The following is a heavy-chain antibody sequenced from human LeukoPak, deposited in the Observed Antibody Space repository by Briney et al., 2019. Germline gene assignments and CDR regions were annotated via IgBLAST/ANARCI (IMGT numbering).Heavy chain of an antibody. V-gene: IGHV1-18*01. D-gene: IGHD3-3*01. CDR1: GYTFTSYG. Sequence: ASVKVSRTASGYTFTSYGISWVRQAPGQGLEWMGWISAYNGNTNYAQKLQGRVTMTTDTSTSTAYMELRSLRSDDTAVYYRARDLLRSWSGYYTYYGMDVWGQGTTVTVSS. CDR2: ISAYNGNT. J-gene: IGHJ6*02. CDR3: ARDLLRSWSGYYTYYGMDV.